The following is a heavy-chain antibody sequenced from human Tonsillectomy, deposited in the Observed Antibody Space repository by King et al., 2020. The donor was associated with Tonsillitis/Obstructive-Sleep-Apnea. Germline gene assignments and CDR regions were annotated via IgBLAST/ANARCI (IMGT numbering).Heavy chain of an antibody. CDR3: ARDMSDQIEYSSSLASSDY. J-gene: IGHJ4*02. CDR1: GYTFTSYY. Sequence: VQLVQSGAEVKKPGASVKVSCMASGYTFTSYYMHWVRQAPGQGLEWMGIINPSGGSTSYAQKFQGRVTMTRDTSTSTVYMELSSLRSEDTAVYYCARDMSDQIEYSSSLASSDYWGQGTLVTVSS. V-gene: IGHV1-46*01. D-gene: IGHD6-6*01. CDR2: INPSGGST.